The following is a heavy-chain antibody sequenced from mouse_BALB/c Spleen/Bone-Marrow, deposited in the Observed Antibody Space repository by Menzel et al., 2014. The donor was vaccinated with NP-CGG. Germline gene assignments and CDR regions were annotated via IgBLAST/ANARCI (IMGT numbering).Heavy chain of an antibody. D-gene: IGHD2-2*01. CDR2: IRGEANNHAI. J-gene: IGHJ4*01. V-gene: IGHV6-6*01. Sequence: EVQVVESGGGLVQPGGSMKPSCAASGFTFSDAWMDWVRQSPEKVLEWVAEIRGEANNHAIYYAESVKGRFAISRDDSKSSVYLQMNRLRAEDTGIYYCIGYDDYAVDYWGQGTSVTVSS. CDR3: IGYDDYAVDY. CDR1: GFTFSDAW.